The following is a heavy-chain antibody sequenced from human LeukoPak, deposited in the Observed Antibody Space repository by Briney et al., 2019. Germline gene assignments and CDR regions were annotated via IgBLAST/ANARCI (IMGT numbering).Heavy chain of an antibody. CDR3: AKEYDILTGQLLAY. D-gene: IGHD3-9*01. CDR2: ISYDGSNK. Sequence: GRSLRLSCAASGFTFSSYGMHRVRQAPGKGLEWVAVISYDGSNKYSADSVKGRFTISRQNSKNTLYLQMNSMRAEDTAVYYCAKEYDILTGQLLAYWDQGTLVTVSS. V-gene: IGHV3-30*18. CDR1: GFTFSSYG. J-gene: IGHJ4*02.